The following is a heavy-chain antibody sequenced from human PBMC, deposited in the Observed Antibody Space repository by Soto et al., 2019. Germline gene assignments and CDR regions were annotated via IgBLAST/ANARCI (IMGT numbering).Heavy chain of an antibody. CDR1: GGSISSSNW. D-gene: IGHD1-26*01. CDR3: ARVGGSYPRPDAFDI. Sequence: QVQLQESGPGLVKPSGTLSLTCAVSGGSISSSNWWSWVRQPPGKGLEWIGEIYHSGSTNYNPSLKGRVTISVDKSKNQFSLKLSSVTAADTAVYYCARVGGSYPRPDAFDIWGQGTMVTVSS. V-gene: IGHV4-4*02. J-gene: IGHJ3*02. CDR2: IYHSGST.